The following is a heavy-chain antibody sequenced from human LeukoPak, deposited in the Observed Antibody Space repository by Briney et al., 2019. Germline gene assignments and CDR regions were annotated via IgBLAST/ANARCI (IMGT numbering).Heavy chain of an antibody. V-gene: IGHV1-18*01. CDR2: ISAYNGKT. Sequence: ASVKVSCKTSVYTFTSFGISWVRQAPGQGLEWMGWISAYNGKTNYAQKLQGRVTMTTDTSTSTAYMELRSLRSDDTAMYYCAIRSGTYPYYFDYWGQGTLVTVSS. D-gene: IGHD3-10*01. J-gene: IGHJ4*02. CDR1: VYTFTSFG. CDR3: AIRSGTYPYYFDY.